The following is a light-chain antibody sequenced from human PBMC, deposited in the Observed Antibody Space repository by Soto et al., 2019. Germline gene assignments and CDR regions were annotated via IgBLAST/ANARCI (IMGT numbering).Light chain of an antibody. CDR3: KRFKNSRIT. CDR2: DAS. Sequence: AIQLTQSPSSLSASVGDRVTITCRASQGISSALAWYQQKPGKAPKLLIYDASSLESGVPSRFSGSGSGTVFTPTTSALQPEVFAIYPRKRFKNSRITSGKGTRREIK. J-gene: IGKJ5*01. V-gene: IGKV1D-13*01. CDR1: QGISSA.